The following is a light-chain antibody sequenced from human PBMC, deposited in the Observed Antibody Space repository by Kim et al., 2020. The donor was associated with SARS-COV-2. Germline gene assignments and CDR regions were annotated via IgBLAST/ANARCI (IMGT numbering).Light chain of an antibody. Sequence: SLSPGATAPRSCRSSQGVNTFVAWYRQKPGQAPRLLIVDASNRATGILARFSGSGSGTNFTLTISSLEPEDFAVYYCQQRNNWLTFGGGTKVDIK. CDR1: QGVNTF. J-gene: IGKJ4*01. CDR2: DAS. V-gene: IGKV3-11*01. CDR3: QQRNNWLT.